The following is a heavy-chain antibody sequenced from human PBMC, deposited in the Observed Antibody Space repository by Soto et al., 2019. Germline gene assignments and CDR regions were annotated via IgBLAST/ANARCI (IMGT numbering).Heavy chain of an antibody. V-gene: IGHV1-69*06. Sequence: QVQLVQSGAEVKKPGSSVNVSCKASGGTFSSYAISWVRQAPGQGLEWMGGIIPIFGTANYAQKFQGRVTITADKSTSTAYMELSSLRSEDTAVYYCARSCKKTPPGYCSSTSCYDWFDPWGQGTLVTVSS. J-gene: IGHJ5*02. CDR3: ARSCKKTPPGYCSSTSCYDWFDP. CDR2: IIPIFGTA. D-gene: IGHD2-2*01. CDR1: GGTFSSYA.